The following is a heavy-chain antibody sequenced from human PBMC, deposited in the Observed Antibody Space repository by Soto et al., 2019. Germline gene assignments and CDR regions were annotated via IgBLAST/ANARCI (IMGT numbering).Heavy chain of an antibody. CDR2: ISYDGSYK. CDR1: GFTFSSDG. D-gene: IGHD6-13*01. V-gene: IGHV3-30*18. CDR3: AEDRSRTWSFDY. Sequence: QVQLVESGGGVVQPGRSLRLSCAASGFTFSSDGMHWVRQAPGKGLEWVAVISYDGSYKNYADSVKGRFTISRDNSKDTLDLQMNSLRAEDTAVYYCAEDRSRTWSFDYWGQGTLVTVSS. J-gene: IGHJ4*02.